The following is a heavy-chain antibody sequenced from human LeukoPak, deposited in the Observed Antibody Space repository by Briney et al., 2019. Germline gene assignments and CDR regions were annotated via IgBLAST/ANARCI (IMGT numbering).Heavy chain of an antibody. V-gene: IGHV1-2*02. Sequence: EASVKVSCKASGYTFTGYYMHWVRQAPGQGLEWMGWINPNSGGTNYAQKFQGRVTMTRDTSISTAYMELSRLRSDDTAVYYCARDFAAVVIPATTFWFDPWGQGTLVTVSS. CDR3: ARDFAAVVIPATTFWFDP. D-gene: IGHD2-15*01. CDR2: INPNSGGT. CDR1: GYTFTGYY. J-gene: IGHJ5*02.